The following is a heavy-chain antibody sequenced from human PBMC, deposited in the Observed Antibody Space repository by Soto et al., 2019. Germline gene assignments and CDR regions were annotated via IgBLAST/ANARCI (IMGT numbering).Heavy chain of an antibody. CDR2: INPFGST. J-gene: IGHJ6*02. V-gene: IGHV4-34*01. Sequence: SETVSLTCAFYCESFIVYYWHWIRQPPGKGLEWVGEINPFGSTNYNPSLKSRVTISVDPSKNQFSLRLSSVTAADTAVYYCVRPFSYGLDVWGQGTTGTVSS. CDR3: VRPFSYGLDV. CDR1: CESFIVYY.